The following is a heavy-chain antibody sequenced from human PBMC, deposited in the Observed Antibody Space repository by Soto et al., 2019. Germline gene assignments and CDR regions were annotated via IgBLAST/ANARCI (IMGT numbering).Heavy chain of an antibody. Sequence: QVHLVQSGAEVKKPGASVKVSCKGSGYAFTTYGITWVRQAPGQGLEWMGWISAHNGNTNYAQKLQGRVTVTRDTSTSAAYMELMSLRCDDTAVYYCARGRYGDYWGQGALVTVSS. CDR3: ARGRYGDY. V-gene: IGHV1-18*01. CDR1: GYAFTTYG. J-gene: IGHJ4*02. D-gene: IGHD1-1*01. CDR2: ISAHNGNT.